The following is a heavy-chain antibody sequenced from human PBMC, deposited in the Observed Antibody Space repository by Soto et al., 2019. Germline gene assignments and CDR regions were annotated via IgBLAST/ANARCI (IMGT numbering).Heavy chain of an antibody. J-gene: IGHJ6*02. CDR2: ISYDGSNK. D-gene: IGHD4-17*01. CDR3: AKDPRSPVTTWDYYYGMDV. CDR1: GFTFSSYG. Sequence: GGSLILSCAASGFTFSSYGMHWVRQAPGKGLEWVAVISYDGSNKYYADSVKGRFTISRDNSKNTLYLQMNSLRAEDTAVYYCAKDPRSPVTTWDYYYGMDVWGQGTTVTVSS. V-gene: IGHV3-30*18.